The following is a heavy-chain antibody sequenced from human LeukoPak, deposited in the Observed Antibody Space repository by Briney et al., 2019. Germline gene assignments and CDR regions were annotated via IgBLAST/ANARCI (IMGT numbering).Heavy chain of an antibody. CDR2: IWYGGSNK. CDR3: ATNSGSPGGY. CDR1: GFTFSDYT. D-gene: IGHD1-26*01. V-gene: IGHV3-33*01. J-gene: IGHJ4*02. Sequence: GGSLRLSCAASGFTFSDYTIHWVRQAPGKGLEWVAVIWYGGSNKYYADSVKGRFTISRDNSKNTLYLQMNSLRVEDTAMYYCATNSGSPGGYWGQGTLVTVSS.